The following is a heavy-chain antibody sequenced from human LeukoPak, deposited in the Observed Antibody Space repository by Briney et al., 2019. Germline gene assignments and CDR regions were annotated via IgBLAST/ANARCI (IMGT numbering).Heavy chain of an antibody. CDR2: ISLSYTYT. CDR1: GFTFSDYY. Sequence: GGSLRLSCAASGFTFSDYYMNWVRQAPGKGLEWVSYISLSYTYTSYADSVKGRFSISSDNAKNSLYLQMKSLRAEDTAVYYCAGGMRVRRNFDGWGQGTLVTVSS. D-gene: IGHD1-1*01. J-gene: IGHJ4*02. V-gene: IGHV3-11*05. CDR3: AGGMRVRRNFDG.